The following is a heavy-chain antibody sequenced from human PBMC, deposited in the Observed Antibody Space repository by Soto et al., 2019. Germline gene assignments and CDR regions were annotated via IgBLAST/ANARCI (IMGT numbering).Heavy chain of an antibody. V-gene: IGHV2-5*02. D-gene: IGHD1-7*01. J-gene: IGHJ4*02. CDR1: GFSLGTSGEG. CDR3: AHRKRTITVATYFDY. CDR2: LYWDGDK. Sequence: QITLRESGPTLVKPTQTLTLTCTFSGFSLGTSGEGVGWIRQPPRKALEWLATLYWDGDKRYSPSLRSRLTISNDTSESQVVLTMTNMDAADTATYFCAHRKRTITVATYFDYWGLGSLVTVSS.